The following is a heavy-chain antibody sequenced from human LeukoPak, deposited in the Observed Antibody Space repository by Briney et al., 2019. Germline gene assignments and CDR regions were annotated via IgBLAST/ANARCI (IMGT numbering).Heavy chain of an antibody. Sequence: PGGSLRLSCAASGFTFSSYSMSWVRQAPGKGLEWVSSISSSSSYIYYADSVKGRFTISRDNAKNSLYLQMNSLRAEDTAVYYCARKYSSGWDYWGQEPWSPSPQ. CDR3: ARKYSSGWDY. CDR1: GFTFSSYS. CDR2: ISSSSSYI. V-gene: IGHV3-21*01. D-gene: IGHD6-19*01. J-gene: IGHJ4*01.